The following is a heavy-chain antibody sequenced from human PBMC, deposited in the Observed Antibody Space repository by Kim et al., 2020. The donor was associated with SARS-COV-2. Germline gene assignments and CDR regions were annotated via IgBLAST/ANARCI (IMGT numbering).Heavy chain of an antibody. CDR2: ISSSGSTI. CDR3: ARDVRYCSGGSCYYYYGMDV. D-gene: IGHD2-15*01. CDR1: GFTFSSYE. J-gene: IGHJ6*02. Sequence: GGSLRLSCAASGFTFSSYEMNWVRQAPGKGLEWVSYISSSGSTIYYADSVKGRFTISRDNAKNSLYLQMNSLRAEDTAVYYCARDVRYCSGGSCYYYYGMDVWGQGTTVTVSS. V-gene: IGHV3-48*03.